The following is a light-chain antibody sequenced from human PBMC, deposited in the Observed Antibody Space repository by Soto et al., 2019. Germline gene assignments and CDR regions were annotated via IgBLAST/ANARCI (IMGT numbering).Light chain of an antibody. CDR1: SSDVGSYNL. CDR3: CSYAGSSTVV. CDR2: EVS. Sequence: QSVLTQPASVSGSPGQSITISCTGTSSDVGSYNLVSWYQQHPGKAPKLMIYEVSKRPSGVSNRFSGSKSGNTASQTISGLQAEDEADYYCCSYAGSSTVVFGGGTKLTVL. J-gene: IGLJ2*01. V-gene: IGLV2-23*02.